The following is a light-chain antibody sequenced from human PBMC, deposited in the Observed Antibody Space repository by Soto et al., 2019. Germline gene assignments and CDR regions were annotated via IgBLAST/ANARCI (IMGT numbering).Light chain of an antibody. CDR2: GNN. V-gene: IGLV1-47*01. Sequence: QSVLTQPPSASGTPGQTVTISSSGGTSNIGTNYVSWYQHLPGTAPKLLIYGNNQRPSGVPDRFSGSKSGTSASLAISGLRSDEEADYYCAVWDDSLSGVVFGGGTKLTVL. CDR3: AVWDDSLSGVV. J-gene: IGLJ3*02. CDR1: TSNIGTNY.